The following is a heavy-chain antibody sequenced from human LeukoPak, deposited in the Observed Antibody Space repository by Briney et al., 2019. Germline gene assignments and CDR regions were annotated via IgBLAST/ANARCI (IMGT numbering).Heavy chain of an antibody. CDR3: ASHDYGDYAFDY. V-gene: IGHV3-7*01. CDR2: IKKDGSEK. J-gene: IGHJ4*02. CDR1: GFTLSKYW. Sequence: GGSLRFSCAASGFTLSKYWMSWVRQAPGKGLEWVANIKKDGSEKYYVDSVKGRFTISRDNAKNSLYLQMNSLRAEDTAVYYCASHDYGDYAFDYWGQGTLVTVSS. D-gene: IGHD4-17*01.